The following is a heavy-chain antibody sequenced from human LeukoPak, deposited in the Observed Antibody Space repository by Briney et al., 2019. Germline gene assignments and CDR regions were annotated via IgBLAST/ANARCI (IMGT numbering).Heavy chain of an antibody. Sequence: GGSLRLSCAASGFTFSSYSMNWVRRAPGKGLEWVSYISSSSSIIYYADSVKGRFTISRDNAKKSLYLQMNSLRDEDTAVYYCARDRTTVATPRWFDRWGQGTLVTVSS. D-gene: IGHD4-23*01. CDR2: ISSSSSII. CDR3: ARDRTTVATPRWFDR. CDR1: GFTFSSYS. V-gene: IGHV3-48*02. J-gene: IGHJ5*02.